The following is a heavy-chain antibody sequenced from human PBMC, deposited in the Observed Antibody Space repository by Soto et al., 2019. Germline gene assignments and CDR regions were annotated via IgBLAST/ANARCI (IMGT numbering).Heavy chain of an antibody. D-gene: IGHD2-2*01. J-gene: IGHJ4*02. CDR3: AKDGALVPAYTPYYFDY. V-gene: IGHV3-23*01. CDR1: GFTFSSYA. CDR2: ISGSGGST. Sequence: GGSLRLSCAASGFTFSSYAMSWVRQAPGKGLEWVSAISGSGGSTYYADSVKGRFTISRDNSKNTLYLQMNSLRAEDTAVYYCAKDGALVPAYTPYYFDYWGQGTLVTVSS.